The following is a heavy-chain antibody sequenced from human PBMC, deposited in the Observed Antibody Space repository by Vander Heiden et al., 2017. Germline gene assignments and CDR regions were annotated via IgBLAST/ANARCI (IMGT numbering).Heavy chain of an antibody. CDR1: GFNFDDQA. CDR2: ISWNGDSI. J-gene: IGHJ6*02. CDR3: AKDMRAVYYYGMDV. V-gene: IGHV3-9*01. Sequence: EAQLVESGGNLAQPGSSLRLSCEASGFNFDDQAMHWVRQRPGKGLEWVAGISWNGDSIGYADSVKGRFIISRDNAKNSVYLQMNSLRPEDTALYYCAKDMRAVYYYGMDVWGQGIPVTVSS.